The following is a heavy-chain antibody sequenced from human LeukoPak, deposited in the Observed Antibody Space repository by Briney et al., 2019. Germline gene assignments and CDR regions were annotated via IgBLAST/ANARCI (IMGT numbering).Heavy chain of an antibody. Sequence: GGSLRLSCAGSGFTFSSQSMNWVRQVPGKGLEWISYISSGSSAIYYADSVKGRFTISRDNAKNSLYLQMNTLRAEDTAVYFCASPFAIAAAGTDWYFDLWGRGTLVTVSS. CDR3: ASPFAIAAAGTDWYFDL. D-gene: IGHD6-13*01. J-gene: IGHJ2*01. CDR1: GFTFSSQS. V-gene: IGHV3-48*04. CDR2: ISSGSSAI.